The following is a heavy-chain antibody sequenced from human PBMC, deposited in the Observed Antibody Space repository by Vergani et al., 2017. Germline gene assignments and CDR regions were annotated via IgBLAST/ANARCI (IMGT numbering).Heavy chain of an antibody. CDR1: GSTFSTYA. J-gene: IGHJ4*02. CDR2: ISTSSSYI. V-gene: IGHV3-21*02. CDR3: AIDTRGPEGADY. Sequence: EVQLVESGGGLVKPGGSLRLPCAAPGSTFSTYAMNWHRQAPGKGLEWVSSISTSSSYIDYADSVKGRFTISRDNPKNALYLQMNNLRAVDTAVYYCAIDTRGPEGADYWSQGTLVTVYS. D-gene: IGHD1-14*01.